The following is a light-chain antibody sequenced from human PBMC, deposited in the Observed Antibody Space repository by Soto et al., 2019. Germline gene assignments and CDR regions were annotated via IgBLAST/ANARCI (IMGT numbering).Light chain of an antibody. CDR2: GAS. CDR3: HQYNKWPVA. CDR1: QSVSSN. V-gene: IGKV3-15*01. Sequence: EIVMTQSPATLSVSPGERATLSCRASQSVSSNLAWYQQKPGQPPRLLIYGASTRATGLPARFSGSGSGTEFTLTISSLQSEDFAVYYCHQYNKWPVAFDQGTKVEIK. J-gene: IGKJ1*01.